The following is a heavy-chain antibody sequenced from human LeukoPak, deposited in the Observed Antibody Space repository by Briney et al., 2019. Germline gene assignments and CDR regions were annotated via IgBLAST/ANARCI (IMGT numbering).Heavy chain of an antibody. Sequence: SVKDSCKASGGTFSSYAISWVRQAPGQGLEWMGRIIPILGIANYAQKFQGRVTITADKSTSTAYMELSSLRSEDTAVYYCAREYYDILTGLFYYGMDVWGQGTTVTDSS. CDR1: GGTFSSYA. V-gene: IGHV1-69*04. D-gene: IGHD3-9*01. CDR3: AREYYDILTGLFYYGMDV. CDR2: IIPILGIA. J-gene: IGHJ6*02.